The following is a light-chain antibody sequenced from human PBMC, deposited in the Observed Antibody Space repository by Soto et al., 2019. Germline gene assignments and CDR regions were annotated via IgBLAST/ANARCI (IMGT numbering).Light chain of an antibody. J-gene: IGKJ3*01. CDR3: QQYDNLSFT. CDR1: QDISNY. V-gene: IGKV1-33*01. Sequence: DIQMTQSPSSLSASVGDRVTITCQASQDISNYLNWYQQKPGKAPKLLIYDASNLEKGVPSRFSGSGSGTDFTFTISSLQPEDIATYYCQQYDNLSFTFGPGTKVDI. CDR2: DAS.